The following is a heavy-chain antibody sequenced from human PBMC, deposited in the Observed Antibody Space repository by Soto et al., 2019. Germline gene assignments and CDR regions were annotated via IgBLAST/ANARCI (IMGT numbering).Heavy chain of an antibody. CDR3: AHVSVVVANYGMDV. J-gene: IGHJ6*02. D-gene: IGHD2-15*01. CDR2: IYWDDDK. Sequence: QITLKESGPTLVKPTQTLTLTCTFSGFSLSTSGVGVGWIRQPPGKALEWLALIYWDDDKRYSPSLTSRLTITKDPSKNQVVLTMTNMDPVDTATYYCAHVSVVVANYGMDVWGQGTTVTVSS. CDR1: GFSLSTSGVG. V-gene: IGHV2-5*02.